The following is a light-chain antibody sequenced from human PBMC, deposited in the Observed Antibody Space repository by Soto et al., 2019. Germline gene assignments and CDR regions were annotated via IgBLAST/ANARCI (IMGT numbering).Light chain of an antibody. J-gene: IGLJ2*01. Sequence: QSALTQPRPVSGSPGQSITISCTGTSNDVGGYNYVSWYQQHPGKAPKLLIYDVNKRPSRVPDRFSGSKSGNTASLTISGLQAEDEADYHCCSYAGSYTFVIFGGGTKLTVL. CDR3: CSYAGSYTFVI. V-gene: IGLV2-11*01. CDR1: SNDVGGYNY. CDR2: DVN.